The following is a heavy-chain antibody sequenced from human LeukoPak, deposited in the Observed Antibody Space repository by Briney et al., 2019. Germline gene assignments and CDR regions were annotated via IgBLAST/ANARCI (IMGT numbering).Heavy chain of an antibody. Sequence: PSETLSLTCTVSGGSISSSSYCWGWIRQPPGKGLEWIGTIYYSGTTYSNPSLKSRVTISADTSKNQFSLKLSSVTAADTAVYYCARHTGDGYNRPFGYWGQGTLVTVSS. CDR1: GGSISSSSYC. J-gene: IGHJ4*02. CDR3: ARHTGDGYNRPFGY. CDR2: IYYSGTT. D-gene: IGHD5-24*01. V-gene: IGHV4-39*01.